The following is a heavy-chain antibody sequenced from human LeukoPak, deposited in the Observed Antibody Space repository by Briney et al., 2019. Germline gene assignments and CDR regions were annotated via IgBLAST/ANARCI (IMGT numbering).Heavy chain of an antibody. J-gene: IGHJ4*02. CDR2: ISGGGGNT. Sequence: GGSLRLSCAASKFAFSSYAMSWVRQAPGKGLEWVSAISGGGGNTYYADSVKGRFTISRDNSKNTLYLQMNSLRADDTAVYYCGLGASTYYFDYWGQGTLVTVSS. CDR1: KFAFSSYA. CDR3: GLGASTYYFDY. D-gene: IGHD4-17*01. V-gene: IGHV3-23*01.